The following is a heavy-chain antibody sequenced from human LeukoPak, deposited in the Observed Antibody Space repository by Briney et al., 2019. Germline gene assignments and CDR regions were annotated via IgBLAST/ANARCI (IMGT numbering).Heavy chain of an antibody. CDR3: ARDPRNYGPNAFDI. J-gene: IGHJ3*02. V-gene: IGHV3-11*06. CDR2: ISSSSSYT. CDR1: GFTFSDYY. D-gene: IGHD1-7*01. Sequence: PGGSLRLSCAASGFTFSDYYMSWIRQAPGKGLEWVSYISSSSSYTNYADSVKGRFTISRDNAKNSLYLQMNSLRAEDTAVYYCARDPRNYGPNAFDIWGQGTMVTVSS.